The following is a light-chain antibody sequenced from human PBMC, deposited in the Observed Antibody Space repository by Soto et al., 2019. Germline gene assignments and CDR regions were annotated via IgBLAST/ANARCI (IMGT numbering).Light chain of an antibody. Sequence: EIVMTQSPATLSVSPGERATLSCTASHYVYSNVAWFQQRPGQAPRLLIYRASTRATGTPARFSGSGSGTEFTLTITSLQSEDFALYYCQQYHNLWTSGQGTEVEIK. CDR3: QQYHNLWT. J-gene: IGKJ1*01. V-gene: IGKV3-15*01. CDR1: HYVYSN. CDR2: RAS.